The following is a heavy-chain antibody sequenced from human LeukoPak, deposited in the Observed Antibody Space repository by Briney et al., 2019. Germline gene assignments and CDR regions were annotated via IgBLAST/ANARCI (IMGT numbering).Heavy chain of an antibody. D-gene: IGHD2-2*01. V-gene: IGHV3-48*03. CDR2: ISRRGDTI. J-gene: IGHJ3*01. Sequence: GGSVRLSCAASGLSLSDHEMNWVRQAPGKGLEWISHISRRGDTIYAADSVTGRFTISRDSAKSSLLLQMNSLRAEDTAVYYCVRFENSWYAAFDVWGRGTMVTVSS. CDR1: GLSLSDHE. CDR3: VRFENSWYAAFDV.